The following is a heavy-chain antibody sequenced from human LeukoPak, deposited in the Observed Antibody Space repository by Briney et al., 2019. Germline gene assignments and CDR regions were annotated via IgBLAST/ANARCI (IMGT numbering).Heavy chain of an antibody. V-gene: IGHV1-69*13. J-gene: IGHJ6*02. CDR1: GGTFSSYA. Sequence: GASVTVSCKASGGTFSSYAISWVRQAPGQGLEWMGGIIPIFGTANYAQKFQGRVTITADESTSTAYMELSSLRSEDTAVYYCATPPTTRYYYYGMDVWGQGTTVTVSS. D-gene: IGHD5-12*01. CDR2: IIPIFGTA. CDR3: ATPPTTRYYYYGMDV.